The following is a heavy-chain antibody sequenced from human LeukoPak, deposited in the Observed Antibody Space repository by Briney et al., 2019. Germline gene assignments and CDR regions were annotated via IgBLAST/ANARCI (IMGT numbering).Heavy chain of an antibody. CDR1: GCTFTDYY. V-gene: IGHV1-2*02. J-gene: IGHJ4*02. CDR3: AILLDCGSTTCYTVDY. Sequence: GASVTVSRLASGCTFTDYYMYWVGQAPAQAREGMGWINPNSGGTNYAQKFQGRVTMPTDTSISTAYMVLSRLRSEDTAVYYCAILLDCGSTTCYTVDYWGQGPLVTVSS. CDR2: INPNSGGT. D-gene: IGHD2-2*02.